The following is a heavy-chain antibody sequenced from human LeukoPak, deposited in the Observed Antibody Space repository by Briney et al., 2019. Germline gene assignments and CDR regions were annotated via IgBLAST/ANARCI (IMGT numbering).Heavy chain of an antibody. CDR2: ISYDGSNK. J-gene: IGHJ4*02. CDR1: GFTFSSYA. CDR3: AKGIWEQLVPFDY. D-gene: IGHD6-6*01. Sequence: GGSLRLSCAASGFTFSSYAMHWVRQAPGKGLEWVAVISYDGSNKYYADSAKGRFTISRDNSKNTLYLQMNSLRAEDTAVYYCAKGIWEQLVPFDYWGQGTLVTVSS. V-gene: IGHV3-30-3*01.